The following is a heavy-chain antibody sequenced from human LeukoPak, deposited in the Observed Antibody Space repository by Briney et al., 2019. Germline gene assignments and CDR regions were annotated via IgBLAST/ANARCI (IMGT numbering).Heavy chain of an antibody. D-gene: IGHD5-18*01. CDR2: INPNNGGA. V-gene: IGHV1-2*06. J-gene: IGHJ4*02. CDR1: GYTFTGYY. Sequence: ASVKVSCKASGYTFTGYYMHWVRQAPGQGLEWMGRINPNNGGANYAQNFQGRVTVTRDTSISTVYMELTRLRSDDTAFYYCARGENYSYGYWGQGTLVTVSS. CDR3: ARGENYSYGY.